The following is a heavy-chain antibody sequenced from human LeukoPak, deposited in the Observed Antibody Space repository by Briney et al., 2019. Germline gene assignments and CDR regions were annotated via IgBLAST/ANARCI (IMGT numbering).Heavy chain of an antibody. Sequence: ASVKVSCKASGGTFSSYAISWVRQAPGQGLEWMGWISAYNGNTNYAQKLQGRVTMTTDTSTSTAYMELRSLRSDDTAVYYCARDNKITMVRGVIAYWGQGTLVTVSS. D-gene: IGHD3-10*01. J-gene: IGHJ4*02. CDR2: ISAYNGNT. CDR1: GGTFSSYA. V-gene: IGHV1-18*01. CDR3: ARDNKITMVRGVIAY.